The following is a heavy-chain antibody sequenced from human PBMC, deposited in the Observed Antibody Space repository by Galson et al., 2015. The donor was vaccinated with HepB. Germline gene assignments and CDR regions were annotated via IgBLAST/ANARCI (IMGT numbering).Heavy chain of an antibody. D-gene: IGHD2-2*02. Sequence: SLRLSCAASGFTFRRSGMHWVRQAPGKGLEWVAVIANDGSNKYYADSVKGRSTISRDNSKNTVYLEMNSLRKEDTAVYYCAKENGTSCFTCWRGNYNGVDVWGQGTTGTVAS. J-gene: IGHJ6*02. V-gene: IGHV3-30*18. CDR1: GFTFRRSG. CDR3: AKENGTSCFTCWRGNYNGVDV. CDR2: IANDGSNK.